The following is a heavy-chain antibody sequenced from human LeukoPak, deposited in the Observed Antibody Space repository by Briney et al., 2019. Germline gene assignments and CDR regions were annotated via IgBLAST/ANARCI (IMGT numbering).Heavy chain of an antibody. V-gene: IGHV4-31*03. J-gene: IGHJ4*02. D-gene: IGHD1-26*01. CDR3: ARASSGSYSSADYFDY. CDR1: GGSISSGGYY. Sequence: SQTLSLTCTVSGGSISSGGYYWSWIRQHPGKGLERIGYIYYSGSTYYNPSLKSRVTISVDTSKNQFSLKLSSVTAADTAVYYCARASSGSYSSADYFDYWGQGTLVTVSS. CDR2: IYYSGST.